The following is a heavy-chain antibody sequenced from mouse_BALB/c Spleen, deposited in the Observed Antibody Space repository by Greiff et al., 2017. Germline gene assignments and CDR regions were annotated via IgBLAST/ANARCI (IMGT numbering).Heavy chain of an antibody. J-gene: IGHJ4*01. D-gene: IGHD1-1*01. CDR3: ARYYYGSSYYAMDY. V-gene: IGHV5-17*02. Sequence: EVKLQESGGGLVQPGGSRKLSCAASGFTFSSFGMHWVRQAPEKGLEWVAYISSGSSTIYYADTVKGRFTISRDNPKNTLFLQMTSLRSEDTAMYYCARYYYGSSYYAMDYWGQGTSVTVSS. CDR2: ISSGSSTI. CDR1: GFTFSSFG.